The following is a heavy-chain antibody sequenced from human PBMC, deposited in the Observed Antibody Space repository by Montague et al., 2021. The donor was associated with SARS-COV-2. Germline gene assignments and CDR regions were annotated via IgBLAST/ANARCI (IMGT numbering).Heavy chain of an antibody. V-gene: IGHV4-39*07. J-gene: IGHJ6*03. Sequence: SETLSLTCTVSGDSISSHSYYWGWIRQPPGKGLEWIGSMPYSGSTYHNPSLKSRVSISVDTSKNQFSLKLSSVTAADTAVYYCASTYGGNLGYYYYYMDVWGKGTTVTVSS. CDR2: MPYSGST. CDR1: GDSISSHSYY. D-gene: IGHD4-23*01. CDR3: ASTYGGNLGYYYYYMDV.